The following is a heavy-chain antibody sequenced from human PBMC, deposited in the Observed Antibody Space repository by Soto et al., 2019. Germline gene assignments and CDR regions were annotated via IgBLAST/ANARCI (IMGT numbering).Heavy chain of an antibody. CDR1: GGSISSSSYY. CDR2: IYYSGST. Sequence: PSETLSLTCTVSGGSISSSSYYWGWIRQPPGKGLEWIGSIYYSGSTYYNPSLKSRVTISVDTSKNQFSLKLSSVTAADTAVYYCARLLSLTTMDVWGQGTTVTVSS. D-gene: IGHD2-2*01. V-gene: IGHV4-39*01. J-gene: IGHJ6*02. CDR3: ARLLSLTTMDV.